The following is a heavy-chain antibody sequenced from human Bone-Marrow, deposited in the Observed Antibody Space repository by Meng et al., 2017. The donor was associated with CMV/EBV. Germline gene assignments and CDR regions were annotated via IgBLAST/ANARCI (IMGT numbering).Heavy chain of an antibody. Sequence: GESLKISCAASGFTFSDYYMSWIRQAPGKGLEWVAVISYDGSNKYYADSVKGRFTISRDNSKNTLYLQMNSLRAEDTAVYYCARDFGRDSSSVTRIYGMDVWGQGTTVTVSS. D-gene: IGHD6-6*01. V-gene: IGHV3-30*03. CDR2: ISYDGSNK. J-gene: IGHJ6*02. CDR3: ARDFGRDSSSVTRIYGMDV. CDR1: GFTFSDYY.